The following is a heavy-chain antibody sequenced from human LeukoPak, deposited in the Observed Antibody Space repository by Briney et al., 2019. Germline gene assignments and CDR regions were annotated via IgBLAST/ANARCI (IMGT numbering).Heavy chain of an antibody. CDR1: GYTCASFG. Sequence: EASVKVSCKASGYTCASFGISWVRQAPGQGLEWMGWISAYNGNTNYAQNFQDRVTMTTDTSTSTAYMELRSLRSDDTAVYYCARDIVMVVGSFYYGMDFWGQGTTVTVS. CDR2: ISAYNGNT. V-gene: IGHV1-18*01. D-gene: IGHD2-15*01. J-gene: IGHJ6*02. CDR3: ARDIVMVVGSFYYGMDF.